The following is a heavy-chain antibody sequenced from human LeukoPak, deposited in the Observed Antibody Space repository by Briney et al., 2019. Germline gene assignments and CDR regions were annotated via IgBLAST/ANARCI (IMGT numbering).Heavy chain of an antibody. CDR1: GGSFSGYY. V-gene: IGHV4-59*01. D-gene: IGHD1-26*01. CDR2: IFGSGDF. Sequence: SETLSLTCAVYGGSFSGYYWSWIRQPPGKGLEWIGWIFGSGDFNYNPSLKSRLSISVDTSNSQFSLKLTSATAADTAVYYCAREKDTGSNHAKIRYDIWGQGTMVTVSS. CDR3: AREKDTGSNHAKIRYDI. J-gene: IGHJ3*02.